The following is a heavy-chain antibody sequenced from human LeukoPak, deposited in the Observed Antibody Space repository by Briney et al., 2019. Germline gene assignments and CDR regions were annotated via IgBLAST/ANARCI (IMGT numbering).Heavy chain of an antibody. V-gene: IGHV3-66*02. D-gene: IGHD6-13*01. CDR2: IYGADAA. CDR3: VTSTGQQFIPYDY. Sequence: GGSLRLSCAASGFNVSSNYMTWIRQAPGKGLEWVSLIYGADAAYYAESVRGRFMISRDNLKNTLFLPMNSLKVEDTALYYCVTSTGQQFIPYDYWGQGTHVTVSS. J-gene: IGHJ4*02. CDR1: GFNVSSNY.